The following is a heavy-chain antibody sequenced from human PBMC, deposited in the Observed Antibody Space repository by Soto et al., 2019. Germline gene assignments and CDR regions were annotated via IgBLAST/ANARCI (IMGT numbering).Heavy chain of an antibody. CDR2: IYYSGST. D-gene: IGHD2-2*01. J-gene: IGHJ6*03. CDR1: GGSISSYY. V-gene: IGHV4-59*01. Sequence: SETLSLTCTVSGGSISSYYWSWIRQPPGKGLEWIGYIYYSGSTNYNTSLKNQVTISVATAKNQFSLKMSSVNAADTAVYYCARVGCSSTSCDYYDYYYMDDWGKGTTVTVSS. CDR3: ARVGCSSTSCDYYDYYYMDD.